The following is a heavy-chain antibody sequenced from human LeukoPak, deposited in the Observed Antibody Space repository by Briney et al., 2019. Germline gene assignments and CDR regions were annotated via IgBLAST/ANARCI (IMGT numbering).Heavy chain of an antibody. CDR1: GGSISTYY. V-gene: IGHV4-59*01. CDR3: ARENSNSWYLDY. D-gene: IGHD6-13*01. CDR2: IYNSGST. J-gene: IGHJ4*02. Sequence: SETLSLTCTVSGGSISTYYWSWIRQPPGKGLEWIGYIYNSGSTNYNPSLKSRVTISVDTSKNQFSLKLSSVTAADTTVYYCARENSNSWYLDYWGQGTLVTVSS.